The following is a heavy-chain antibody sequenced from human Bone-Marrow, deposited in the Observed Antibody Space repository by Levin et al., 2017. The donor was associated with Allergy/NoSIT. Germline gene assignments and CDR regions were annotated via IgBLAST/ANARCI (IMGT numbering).Heavy chain of an antibody. D-gene: IGHD6-13*01. CDR3: ARNNKQRTGIAAAGYGLGY. Sequence: ASVKVSCKASGYTFTGYYMHWVRQAPGQGLEWMGWINPNSGGTNYAQKFQGRVTMTRDTSISTAYMELSRLRSDDTAVYYCARNNKQRTGIAAAGYGLGYWGQGTLVTVSS. CDR2: INPNSGGT. V-gene: IGHV1-2*02. J-gene: IGHJ4*02. CDR1: GYTFTGYY.